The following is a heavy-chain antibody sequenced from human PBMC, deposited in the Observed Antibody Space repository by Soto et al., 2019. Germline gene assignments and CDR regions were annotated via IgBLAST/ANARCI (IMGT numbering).Heavy chain of an antibody. CDR3: ARELQGLYYFDY. D-gene: IGHD4-4*01. CDR1: EYTFTSYV. CDR2: INAGNGNT. Sequence: QVQLVQSGAEVKKPGASVKVSCKASEYTFTSYVIHWVRQAPGQSLEWMGWINAGNGNTKYSQKFQGRVTITRDTSASTAYMELSSLRSEDTAVYYCARELQGLYYFDYWGQGTLVTVSS. V-gene: IGHV1-3*01. J-gene: IGHJ4*02.